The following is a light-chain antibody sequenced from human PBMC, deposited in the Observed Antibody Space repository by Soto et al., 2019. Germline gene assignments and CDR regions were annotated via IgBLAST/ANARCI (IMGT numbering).Light chain of an antibody. J-gene: IGKJ2*01. CDR3: QQRSNWPPYT. CDR2: DAS. CDR1: QSVSSD. Sequence: IVLTQSLDTLSLSPGERATLSCRASQSVSSDLAWYQQKPGQAPRLLIYDASNRATGIPARFSGSGSGTDFTLTISSLEPEDFAVYYCQQRSNWPPYTFGQGTKLEIK. V-gene: IGKV3-11*01.